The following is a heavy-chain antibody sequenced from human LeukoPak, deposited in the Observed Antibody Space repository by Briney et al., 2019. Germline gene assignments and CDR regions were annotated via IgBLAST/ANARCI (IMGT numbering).Heavy chain of an antibody. CDR3: ARGLRRVDY. Sequence: PGGSLRLSCAASGFTFSNDWMNWVRRAPGQGLEWVANINQDGSGKYYVDSVKGRFTVSRDNAKNSLFLQMNSLRAEDTAAYYCARGLRRVDYWGHGTLVTVSS. D-gene: IGHD3-16*01. V-gene: IGHV3-7*01. CDR1: GFTFSNDW. J-gene: IGHJ4*01. CDR2: INQDGSGK.